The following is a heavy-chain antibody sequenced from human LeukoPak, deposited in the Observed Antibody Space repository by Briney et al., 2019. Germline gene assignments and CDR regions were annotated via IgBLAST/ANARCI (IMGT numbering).Heavy chain of an antibody. J-gene: IGHJ3*02. CDR3: ARDFVGATMGAFDI. CDR1: GGSTSSNY. V-gene: IGHV4-59*01. Sequence: SETLSLTCTVSGGSTSSNYWSWIRQPPGKGLEWIGYIYYSGSTNYNPSLKSRVTISVDTSKNQFSLKLSSVTAADTAVYYCARDFVGATMGAFDIWGQGTMVTVSS. CDR2: IYYSGST. D-gene: IGHD1-26*01.